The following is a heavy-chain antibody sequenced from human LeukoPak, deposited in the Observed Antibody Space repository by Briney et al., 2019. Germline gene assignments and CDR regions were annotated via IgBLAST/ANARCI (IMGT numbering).Heavy chain of an antibody. CDR1: GFTFCSDT. D-gene: IGHD2-15*01. CDR3: ARGCSGGSCFGDFDY. J-gene: IGHJ4*02. V-gene: IGHV3-48*02. CDR2: ISSRSSTI. Sequence: GGSLRLSCAASGFTFCSDTMNWVRQAPGRGLEWISYISSRSSTIYYADSVKGRFTISRDNAKNSLYLQMNSLRDEDTTVYYCARGCSGGSCFGDFDYWGQGTLGTVSS.